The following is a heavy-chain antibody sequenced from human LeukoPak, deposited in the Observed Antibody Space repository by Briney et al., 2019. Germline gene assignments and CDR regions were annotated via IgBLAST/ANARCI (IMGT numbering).Heavy chain of an antibody. CDR2: IIPISGTV. Sequence: SVKVSCKAPGGTFSTYAISWMRQAPGQGLEWMGGIIPISGTVNYAQKFQGRVTIIADASTSTAHMELSSLRSEDTAVYYCGRGVRNSGSYYVDYWSQGTLVTVSS. J-gene: IGHJ4*02. V-gene: IGHV1-69*13. CDR3: GRGVRNSGSYYVDY. D-gene: IGHD1-26*01. CDR1: GGTFSTYA.